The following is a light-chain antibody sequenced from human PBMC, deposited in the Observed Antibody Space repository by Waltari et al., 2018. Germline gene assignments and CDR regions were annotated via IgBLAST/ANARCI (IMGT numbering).Light chain of an antibody. CDR3: QQSYSFTRT. V-gene: IGKV1-39*01. CDR1: QTISRY. J-gene: IGKJ1*01. CDR2: AAS. Sequence: DIQMTQSPSSLSASVGDRVTITCRASQTISRYLNWDQQKPGKAPNLLIYAASSLQSGVPSRFSGSGSGRDFTLIITSLQPEDFATYCCQQSYSFTRTFGQGTKVEIK.